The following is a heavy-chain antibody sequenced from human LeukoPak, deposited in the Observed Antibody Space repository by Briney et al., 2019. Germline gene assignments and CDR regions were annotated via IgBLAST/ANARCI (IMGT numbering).Heavy chain of an antibody. Sequence: GGSLRLSCTVSGFTVSSNSMSWVRQAPGKGLEWVSYISSSGNTIYYADSVKGRFTISRDNAKNSLYLQMNSLRAEDTALYYCATVRHCSGGSCYSSYFDYWGQGTLVTVSS. J-gene: IGHJ4*02. CDR1: GFTVSSNS. CDR3: ATVRHCSGGSCYSSYFDY. D-gene: IGHD2-15*01. CDR2: ISSSGNTI. V-gene: IGHV3-48*04.